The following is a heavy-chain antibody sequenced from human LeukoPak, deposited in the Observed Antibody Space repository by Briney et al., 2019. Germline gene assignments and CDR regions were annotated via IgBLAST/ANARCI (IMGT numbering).Heavy chain of an antibody. J-gene: IGHJ4*02. CDR1: GFPVSNHA. Sequence: GALGPSFAASGFPVSNHAMGWVPPAPGKGLGGVPTISGSGGSKYYADSVKGRFTISRDTSTNTLYLQLNSLRVDDTAVYFCAKEWRFSSSWYQYYFDYWGQGTLVTVSS. V-gene: IGHV3-23*01. D-gene: IGHD6-13*01. CDR2: ISGSGGSK. CDR3: AKEWRFSSSWYQYYFDY.